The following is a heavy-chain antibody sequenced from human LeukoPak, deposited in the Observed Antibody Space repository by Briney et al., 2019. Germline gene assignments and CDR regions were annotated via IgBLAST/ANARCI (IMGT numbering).Heavy chain of an antibody. CDR2: IIPILAIT. J-gene: IGHJ4*02. D-gene: IGHD5-24*01. V-gene: IGHV1-69*10. CDR1: GGTFSNYA. Sequence: ASVKVSCKASGGTFSNYAISWVRQAPGQGLEWMGGIIPILAITNFAQKFQGRVTITADESTSTAYMELSSLRSEDTAVYYCARVSQRQLAYYFDYWGQGTLVTVSS. CDR3: ARVSQRQLAYYFDY.